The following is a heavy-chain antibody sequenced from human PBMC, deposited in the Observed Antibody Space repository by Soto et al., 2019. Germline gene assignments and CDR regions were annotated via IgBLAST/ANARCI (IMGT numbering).Heavy chain of an antibody. V-gene: IGHV1-18*01. CDR2: ISAYNGNT. D-gene: IGHD3-22*01. Sequence: ASVKVSCPASGYTFTSYGISWVRQAPGQGLEWMGWISAYNGNTNYAQKLQGRVTMTTDTSTSTAYMELRSLRSDDTAVYYCARPTTEDDDSSGYFQLGEWGKGTLVTVYS. CDR1: GYTFTSYG. CDR3: ARPTTEDDDSSGYFQLGE. J-gene: IGHJ4*02.